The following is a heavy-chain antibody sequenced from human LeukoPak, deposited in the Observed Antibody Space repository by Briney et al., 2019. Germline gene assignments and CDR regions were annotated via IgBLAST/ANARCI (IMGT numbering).Heavy chain of an antibody. J-gene: IGHJ5*02. CDR2: INSDGSST. CDR3: ARGRQVVVVAAHNWFDP. CDR1: GFTFSSYW. D-gene: IGHD2-15*01. V-gene: IGHV3-74*01. Sequence: GGSLRLSCAASGFTFSSYWMHWVRQAPGKGLVWVSRINSDGSSTSYADSVKGRFTISRDNAKNTLCLQMNSLRAEDTAAYYCARGRQVVVVAAHNWFDPWGQGTLVTVSS.